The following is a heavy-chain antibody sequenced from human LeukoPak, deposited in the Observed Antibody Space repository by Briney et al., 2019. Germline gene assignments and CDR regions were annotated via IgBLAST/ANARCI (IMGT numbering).Heavy chain of an antibody. V-gene: IGHV1-2*02. J-gene: IGHJ4*02. CDR2: INPNHGDT. D-gene: IGHD1-26*01. CDR1: GYTFTGYY. CDR3: TRPLVVGATTSADY. Sequence: ASVKVSCKASGYTFTGYYMHWVRQAPGQGLEWMGWINPNHGDTNYAQKFQGRVTMTRDTSISTAYMELSRLRSDDTAVYYCTRPLVVGATTSADYWGQGTLVTVSS.